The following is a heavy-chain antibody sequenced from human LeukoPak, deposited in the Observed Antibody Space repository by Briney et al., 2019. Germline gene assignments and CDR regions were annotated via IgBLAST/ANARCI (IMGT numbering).Heavy chain of an antibody. D-gene: IGHD6-19*01. V-gene: IGHV3-13*01. CDR3: TRVRSDSSGWYHVLN. J-gene: IGHJ4*02. CDR1: GFTFSSYD. CDR2: IGTTGKT. Sequence: KTGGSLRLSCAASGFTFSSYDMHWVRQDTGKSLEWVSAIGTTGKTNYAGSVKGRFTISRENAKNSLYLQMNSLRDGDTAVYYCTRVRSDSSGWYHVLNWGQGTLVTVSS.